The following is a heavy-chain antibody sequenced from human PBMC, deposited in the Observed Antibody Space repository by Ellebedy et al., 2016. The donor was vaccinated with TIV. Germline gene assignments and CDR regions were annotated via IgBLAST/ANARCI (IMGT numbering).Heavy chain of an antibody. D-gene: IGHD5-24*01. Sequence: SETLSLTCTVSGGSISSSSYYWGWIRQPPGKGLERIGSIYYSGSTYYNPSLKSRVTISVDTSKNQFSLKLSSVTAADTAVYYCARLGRDAYNDFDYWGQGTLVTVSS. CDR1: GGSISSSSYY. CDR3: ARLGRDAYNDFDY. V-gene: IGHV4-39*07. CDR2: IYYSGST. J-gene: IGHJ4*02.